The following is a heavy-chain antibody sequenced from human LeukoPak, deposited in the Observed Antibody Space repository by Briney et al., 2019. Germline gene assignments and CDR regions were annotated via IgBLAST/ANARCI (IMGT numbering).Heavy chain of an antibody. Sequence: GGSLRLSCAASGFTFHEYAMYWVRQAPGRGPEWVSLISGDSGSTDYADFVKGRFTISRDNSQNSVFLQMNSLTSEDTAVYFCAKDRGSGWYYFHYWGQGTLVTVSS. J-gene: IGHJ4*02. CDR3: AKDRGSGWYYFHY. CDR2: ISGDSGST. CDR1: GFTFHEYA. V-gene: IGHV3-43*02. D-gene: IGHD6-19*01.